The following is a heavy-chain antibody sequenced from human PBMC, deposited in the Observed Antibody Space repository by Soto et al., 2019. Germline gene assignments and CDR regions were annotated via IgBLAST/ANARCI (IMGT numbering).Heavy chain of an antibody. Sequence: QITLKESGPTLVKPTQTLTLTCSFSGFSLTTDGEGVGWVRQTPGEALEWLALIYWDDDERYSPSLKTRLTITKDTSKCQVILIMTNMAPMDTATYYCAHSRNLITEDAQVGDFDSWGQGTLVTVSS. D-gene: IGHD3-10*01. CDR3: AHSRNLITEDAQVGDFDS. CDR2: IYWDDDE. CDR1: GFSLTTDGEG. J-gene: IGHJ4*02. V-gene: IGHV2-5*02.